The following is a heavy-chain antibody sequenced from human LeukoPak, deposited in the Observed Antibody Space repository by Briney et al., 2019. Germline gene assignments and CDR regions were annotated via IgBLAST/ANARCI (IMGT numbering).Heavy chain of an antibody. CDR2: ITRVSTYI. D-gene: IGHD4-17*01. CDR3: TRDRNDYGDPDGFDI. Sequence: GGSLRLSCAASGFTFSDFAMNWVRQAPGKGLEWVSSITRVSTYIYYAESLEGRFTISRDNAKNLLYLQLSSLRGEDTGIYYWTRDRNDYGDPDGFDIWGHGTVVTVSS. J-gene: IGHJ3*02. V-gene: IGHV3-21*01. CDR1: GFTFSDFA.